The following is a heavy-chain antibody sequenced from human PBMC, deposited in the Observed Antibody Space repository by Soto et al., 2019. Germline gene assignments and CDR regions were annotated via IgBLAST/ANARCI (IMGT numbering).Heavy chain of an antibody. CDR2: ISGNDGKT. V-gene: IGHV1-18*01. J-gene: IGHJ4*02. Sequence: ASVKVSCKASGYRFTNHSISWVRQAPGQGLEWMGWISGNDGKTKYARKFQGRVTMTTDTSTSTAYMETNSLRHDDTAVYYCARDFYPLAYYFDYWGQGTLVTVSS. CDR3: ARDFYPLAYYFDY. CDR1: GYRFTNHS.